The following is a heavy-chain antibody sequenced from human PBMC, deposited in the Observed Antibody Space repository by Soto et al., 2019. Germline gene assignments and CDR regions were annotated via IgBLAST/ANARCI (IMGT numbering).Heavy chain of an antibody. CDR3: AVTSERSGYEPPDY. V-gene: IGHV3-30*03. Sequence: GGSLRLSCAASGFTFRSYWMQWVRQAPGKGLVWVAVISYDGSNKYYADSVKGRFTISRDNSKNTLYLQMNSLRAEDTAVYYCAVTSERSGYEPPDYWGQGTLVTVSS. J-gene: IGHJ4*02. CDR1: GFTFRSYW. CDR2: ISYDGSNK. D-gene: IGHD5-12*01.